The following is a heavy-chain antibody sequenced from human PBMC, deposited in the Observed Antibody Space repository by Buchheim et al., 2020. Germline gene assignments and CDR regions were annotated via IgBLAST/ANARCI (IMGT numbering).Heavy chain of an antibody. J-gene: IGHJ4*02. CDR1: GFIFSSYA. CDR2: ISYDGSNK. Sequence: QVQLVESGGGVVQPGRSLRLSCAASGFIFSSYAMHWVRQAPGKGLEWVAVISYDGSNKYYADSVKGRFTISRDNSKNTLYLQMNSLRAEDTAVYYCASGSGYSYGYGGYWGQGTL. V-gene: IGHV3-30*04. D-gene: IGHD5-18*01. CDR3: ASGSGYSYGYGGY.